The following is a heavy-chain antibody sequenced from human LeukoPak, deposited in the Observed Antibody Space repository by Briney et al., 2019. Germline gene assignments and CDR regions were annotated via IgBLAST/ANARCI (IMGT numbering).Heavy chain of an antibody. CDR3: ARESGYHGSGFDH. J-gene: IGHJ5*02. CDR1: GYTFTGYY. D-gene: IGHD3-10*01. CDR2: INPNSGGT. V-gene: IGHV1-2*02. Sequence: GASVKVSCKASGYTFTGYYMHWVRQAPGQGLEWMGWINPNSGGTNYAQKFRGRVTMTRDTSISTAYMELSRLRSDDTAVYYCARESGYHGSGFDHWGQGTLVTVSS.